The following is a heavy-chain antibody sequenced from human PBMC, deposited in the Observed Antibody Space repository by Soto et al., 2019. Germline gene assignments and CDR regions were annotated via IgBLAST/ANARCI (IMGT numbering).Heavy chain of an antibody. CDR1: GGSISSSSYY. D-gene: IGHD5-18*01. Sequence: QLQLQESGPGLVKPSETLSLTCTVSGGSISSSSYYWGWIRQPPGKGLEWIGSIYYSGSTYYNPSLKSRVTISVDTSKNQFSLKLSSVTAADTAVYYCARDVDTAMVAFDYWGQGTLVTVSS. J-gene: IGHJ4*02. CDR2: IYYSGST. CDR3: ARDVDTAMVAFDY. V-gene: IGHV4-39*01.